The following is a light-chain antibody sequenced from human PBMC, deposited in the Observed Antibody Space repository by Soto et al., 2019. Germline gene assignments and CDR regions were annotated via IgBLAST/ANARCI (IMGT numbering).Light chain of an antibody. J-gene: IGKJ1*01. CDR2: DAY. V-gene: IGKV3-15*01. CDR3: LHYNKWPRWT. Sequence: VLTQSPGTLSVSAGDTATLSCRASQSVSSSSFAWYRQKPGQAPRLIIYDAYSRATGIPARFSGSGSGTEFTPTISSLQSEDFAVYYCLHYNKWPRWTFGQGTKVDIK. CDR1: QSVSSS.